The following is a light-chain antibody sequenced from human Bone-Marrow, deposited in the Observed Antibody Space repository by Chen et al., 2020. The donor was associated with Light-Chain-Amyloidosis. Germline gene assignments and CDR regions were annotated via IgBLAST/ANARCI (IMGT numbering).Light chain of an antibody. J-gene: IGLJ2*01. Sequence: SSELTQAPAVSVALGLTVTIQCQGVSLRSFSANWYQQKPGQAPVLVIYSTDSRPSGIPALFSGSRSGGRASLTITGTQAEDEADYYCNSRDSSDYDVVFGGGTKLTVL. CDR2: STD. CDR3: NSRDSSDYDVV. CDR1: SLRSFS. V-gene: IGLV3-19*01.